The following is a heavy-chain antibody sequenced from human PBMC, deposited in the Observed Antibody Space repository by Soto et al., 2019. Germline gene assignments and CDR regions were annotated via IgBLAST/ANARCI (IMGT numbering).Heavy chain of an antibody. V-gene: IGHV3-21*01. CDR1: GFTFSSYS. J-gene: IGHJ6*02. Sequence: EVQLVESGGGLVKPGGSLRLSCAASGFTFSSYSMNWVRQAPGKGLEWVSSISSSSSYIYYADSVKGRFTISRDNAKNSLYLQRNSLGAEVTAVYYCARDLGYCSSTSCYEYGMDVWGQGTTVTVSS. CDR3: ARDLGYCSSTSCYEYGMDV. D-gene: IGHD2-2*01. CDR2: ISSSSSYI.